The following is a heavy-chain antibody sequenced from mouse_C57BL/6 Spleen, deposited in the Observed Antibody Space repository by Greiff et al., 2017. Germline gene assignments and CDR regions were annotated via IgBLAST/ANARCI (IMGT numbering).Heavy chain of an antibody. CDR3: CGYWGDY. D-gene: IGHD1-2*01. V-gene: IGHV1-64*01. Sequence: QVQLQQPGAELVKPGASVKLSCKASGYTFTSYWMHWVKQRPGQGLEWIGVLHPNNGNTNYNEKFKGKATLTVDKSSSTAYMHLSSLTSEDSAVYYCCGYWGDYWGQGTILTVSA. J-gene: IGHJ2*01. CDR1: GYTFTSYW. CDR2: LHPNNGNT.